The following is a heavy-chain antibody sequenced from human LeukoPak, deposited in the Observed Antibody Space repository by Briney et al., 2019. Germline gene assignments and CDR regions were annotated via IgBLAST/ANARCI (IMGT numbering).Heavy chain of an antibody. CDR3: AKSGGYGLIDY. V-gene: IGHV4-39*01. J-gene: IGHJ4*02. CDR2: IYYTGHT. CDR1: GASISGSGYY. D-gene: IGHD1-26*01. Sequence: SETLSLTCAVSGASISGSGYYLGWIRQPPGKGLEWIGNIYYTGHTYYNASLQSRVTISIDTSKNQFSLRLNSVTAADTAMYYCAKSGGYGLIDYWGQGTLVTVSS.